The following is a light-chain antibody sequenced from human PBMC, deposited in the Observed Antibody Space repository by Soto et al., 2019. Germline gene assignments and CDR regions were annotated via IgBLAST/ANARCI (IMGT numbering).Light chain of an antibody. CDR2: GAS. V-gene: IGKV3-20*01. CDR1: QSVSNNY. Sequence: EIVLTQSPGTLSLSPWERATLSCRASQSVSNNYLAWYQQKPGQAPRLLIYGASNRATGIPDRFSGSGSGTDFTLTISRLEPEDFAVYYCQQYRSSGTFGQGTKVDIK. CDR3: QQYRSSGT. J-gene: IGKJ1*01.